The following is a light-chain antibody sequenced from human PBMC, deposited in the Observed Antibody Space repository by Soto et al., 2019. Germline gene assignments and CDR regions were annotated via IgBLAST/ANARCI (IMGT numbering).Light chain of an antibody. CDR2: DVS. V-gene: IGLV2-14*01. Sequence: LTQPASVSGSPGQSITISCTGTSSDVGGYNYVSWYQQHPGKAPKLMIYDVSNRPSGVSNLFSGSKSGNTASLTISGLQAEDEADYYCSSYTSSSTLLYVFGTGTKVTVL. CDR1: SSDVGGYNY. CDR3: SSYTSSSTLLYV. J-gene: IGLJ1*01.